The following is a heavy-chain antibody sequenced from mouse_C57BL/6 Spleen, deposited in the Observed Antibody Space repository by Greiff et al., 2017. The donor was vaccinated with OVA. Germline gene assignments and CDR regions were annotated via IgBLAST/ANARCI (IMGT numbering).Heavy chain of an antibody. CDR3: TLYDGYSCAY. D-gene: IGHD2-3*01. Sequence: HVKQSGAELVRPGASVKLSCTASGFNIKDDYMHWVKQRPEQGLEWIGWIDPENGDTEYASKFQGKATITADTSSNTAYLQLSSLTSEDTAVYYCTLYDGYSCAYWGQGTLVTVSA. V-gene: IGHV14-4*01. J-gene: IGHJ3*01. CDR1: GFNIKDDY. CDR2: IDPENGDT.